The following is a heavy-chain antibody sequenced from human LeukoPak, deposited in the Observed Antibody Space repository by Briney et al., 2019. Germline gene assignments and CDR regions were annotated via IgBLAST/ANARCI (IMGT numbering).Heavy chain of an antibody. V-gene: IGHV4-61*02. D-gene: IGHD3-22*01. Sequence: SETLSLTCTVSGGSISSGSYYWSWIRQPAGKGLEWIGRIYTSGSTNYNPSLKSRVTISVDTSKNQFSLKLSSVTAADTAVYYCARGQVSYYYDSSGYNDYWGQGTLVTVSS. J-gene: IGHJ4*02. CDR1: GGSISSGSYY. CDR3: ARGQVSYYYDSSGYNDY. CDR2: IYTSGST.